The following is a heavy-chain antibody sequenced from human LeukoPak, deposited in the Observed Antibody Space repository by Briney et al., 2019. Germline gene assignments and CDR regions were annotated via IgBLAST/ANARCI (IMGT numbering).Heavy chain of an antibody. CDR2: ISYDGSNK. CDR1: GFSFTKYG. Sequence: GGSLTLSCAASGFSFTKYGMHWVRQAPGKGLEWVAVISYDGSNKYYGDSKDSVKGRLTISRDNSKNTLYLQMNSLRPEDTAVYYCATIYGDSPDYWGQGTLVTVSS. D-gene: IGHD4-17*01. J-gene: IGHJ4*02. V-gene: IGHV3-30*03. CDR3: ATIYGDSPDY.